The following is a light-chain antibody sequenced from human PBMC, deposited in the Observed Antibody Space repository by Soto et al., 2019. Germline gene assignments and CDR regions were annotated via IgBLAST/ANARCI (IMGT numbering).Light chain of an antibody. V-gene: IGKV1-27*01. CDR2: SAS. CDR3: QKFNTAPLT. J-gene: IGKJ5*01. Sequence: DIQMTQSPSSLSACVGDRVTITCRASQDISCYLAWYQQKPGKVPKLLIYSASTLQSGVPSRFSGSGSGTDFTLTISSLQPEDVATYYCQKFNTAPLTFGQGTRLEIK. CDR1: QDISCY.